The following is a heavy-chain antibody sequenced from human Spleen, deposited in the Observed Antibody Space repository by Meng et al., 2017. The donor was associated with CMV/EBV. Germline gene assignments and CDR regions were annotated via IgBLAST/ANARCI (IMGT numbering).Heavy chain of an antibody. J-gene: IGHJ4*02. CDR2: INPNSGGT. D-gene: IGHD4-17*01. Sequence: ASVKVSCKASGDTFRTYTLSWVRQAPGQGLEWMGWINPNSGGTNYAQKFQGRVTMTRDTSISTAYMELSRLRSDDTAVYYCARSTVTTRGLGSILGYWGQGTLVTVSS. CDR1: GDTFRTYT. CDR3: ARSTVTTRGLGSILGY. V-gene: IGHV1-2*02.